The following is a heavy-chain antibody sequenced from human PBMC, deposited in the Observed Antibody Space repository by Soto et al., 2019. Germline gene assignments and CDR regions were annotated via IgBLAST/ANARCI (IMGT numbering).Heavy chain of an antibody. CDR3: ARGAIPSELERRGYYYYGMDV. CDR2: IIPIFGTA. Sequence: SVKVSCKASGGTFSSYAISWVRQAPGQGLEWMGGIIPIFGTANYAQKFQGRVTITADKSISTAYLQWSSLKASDTAMYYCARGAIPSELERRGYYYYGMDVWGQGTTVTVSS. V-gene: IGHV1-69*06. J-gene: IGHJ6*02. D-gene: IGHD1-1*01. CDR1: GGTFSSYA.